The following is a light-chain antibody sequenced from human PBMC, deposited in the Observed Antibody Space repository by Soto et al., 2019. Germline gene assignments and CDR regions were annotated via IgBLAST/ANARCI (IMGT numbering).Light chain of an antibody. Sequence: DIQITQSPSTLSASVGDRVALTCRASQSINNRLAWYQLKPGKAPKLLIYAASTLQSGVPSRFSGSGSGTDFTLSISSLQPEDFVTYYCQQSYSTPTFGQGTKVDIK. CDR2: AAS. J-gene: IGKJ1*01. V-gene: IGKV1-39*01. CDR1: QSINNR. CDR3: QQSYSTPT.